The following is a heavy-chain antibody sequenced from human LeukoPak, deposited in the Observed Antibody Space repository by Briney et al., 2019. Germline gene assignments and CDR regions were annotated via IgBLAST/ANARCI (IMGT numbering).Heavy chain of an antibody. Sequence: SETLSLTCTVSGGSISSSSYYWGWIRQPPGKVLEWIGSIYYSGSTYYNPSLKSRVTISVDTPKNQFSLKLSSVTAAATAVYYCARAKFTIFDYWGRGTLVNVSS. J-gene: IGHJ4*02. D-gene: IGHD2-2*01. V-gene: IGHV4-39*07. CDR1: GGSISSSSYY. CDR2: IYYSGST. CDR3: ARAKFTIFDY.